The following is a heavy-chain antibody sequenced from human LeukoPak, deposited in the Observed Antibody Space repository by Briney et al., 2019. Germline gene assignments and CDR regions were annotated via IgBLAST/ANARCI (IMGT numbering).Heavy chain of an antibody. D-gene: IGHD3-16*01. CDR3: ARGGYYYMDN. CDR2: ISGSGGST. Sequence: GGSLRLSCAASGFTFSSYAMSWVRQAPGKGLEWVSAISGSGGSTYYADSVKGRFTISRDSSENTLYLLMNNLRAEDSAEYYCARGGYYYMDNWGKGTTVTVPS. CDR1: GFTFSSYA. V-gene: IGHV3-23*01. J-gene: IGHJ6*03.